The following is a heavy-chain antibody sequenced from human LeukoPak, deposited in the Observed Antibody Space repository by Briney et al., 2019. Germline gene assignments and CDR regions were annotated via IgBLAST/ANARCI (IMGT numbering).Heavy chain of an antibody. J-gene: IGHJ4*02. CDR3: VGFGVYGGL. CDR1: GFSFSDYD. CDR2: ISGSSGTI. D-gene: IGHD4-23*01. Sequence: GGSLRLSCAASGFSFSDYDMHWVRQGKGKGLDWVAYISGSSGTIHYADSVRGRFSVSRDNVQQSLYLQMNSLRAEDTAVYYCVGFGVYGGLWGQGTVVTVSP. V-gene: IGHV3-48*01.